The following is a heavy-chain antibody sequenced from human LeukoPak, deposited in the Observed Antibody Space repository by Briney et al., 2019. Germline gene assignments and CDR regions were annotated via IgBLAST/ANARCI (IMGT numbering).Heavy chain of an antibody. CDR3: ARDGPYYDFWSGYYSLDY. J-gene: IGHJ4*02. D-gene: IGHD3-3*01. Sequence: GGSLRLSCAASGFTFSSYSMNWVRQAPGKGLDWVSYISSSSSTIYYADSVKGRLTISRDNAKNSLYLQMNSLRAEDTAVYYCARDGPYYDFWSGYYSLDYWGQGTLVTVSS. V-gene: IGHV3-48*01. CDR2: ISSSSSTI. CDR1: GFTFSSYS.